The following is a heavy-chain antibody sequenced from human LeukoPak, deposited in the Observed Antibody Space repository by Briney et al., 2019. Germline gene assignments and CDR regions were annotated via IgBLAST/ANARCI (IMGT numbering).Heavy chain of an antibody. V-gene: IGHV4-59*08. D-gene: IGHD5-24*01. CDR3: ARVQMATLHFDY. Sequence: SETLSLTCTVSGGTITSYYWSWIRQPPGKGLEWIGYISESGSTNSNPSLKSRVTISVDTSKNQFSLKLSSVTAADTAVYYCARVQMATLHFDYWGQGTPVTVSS. J-gene: IGHJ4*02. CDR1: GGTITSYY. CDR2: ISESGST.